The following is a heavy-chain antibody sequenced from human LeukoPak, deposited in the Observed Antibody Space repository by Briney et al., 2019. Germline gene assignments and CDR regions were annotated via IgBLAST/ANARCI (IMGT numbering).Heavy chain of an antibody. CDR2: VTGSGGGT. CDR1: GFTFNTYA. V-gene: IGHV3-23*01. Sequence: GGSLRLSCAASGFTFNTYAMSWVRQAPGEGLEWVSTVTGSGGGTSYADSVRGRFTISRDNSKNTLYLQMNSLRAEDTAVYYCGKRSSGAYDMWGQGTMVTVSS. D-gene: IGHD5-12*01. CDR3: GKRSSGAYDM. J-gene: IGHJ3*02.